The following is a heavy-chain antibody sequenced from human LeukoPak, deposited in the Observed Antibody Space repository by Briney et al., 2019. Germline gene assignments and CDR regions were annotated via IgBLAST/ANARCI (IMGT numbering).Heavy chain of an antibody. CDR1: GGTFSSYA. Sequence: SVKVPCKASGGTFSSYAISWVRQAPGQGLEWMGRIIPIFGTANYAQKFQGRVTITTDESTSTAYMELSSLRPEDTAVYYCARYCSGGSCYDAFDIWGQGTMVTVSS. CDR3: ARYCSGGSCYDAFDI. D-gene: IGHD2-15*01. J-gene: IGHJ3*02. V-gene: IGHV1-69*05. CDR2: IIPIFGTA.